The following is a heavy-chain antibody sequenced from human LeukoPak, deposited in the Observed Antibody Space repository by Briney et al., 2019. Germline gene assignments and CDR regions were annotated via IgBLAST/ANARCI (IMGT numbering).Heavy chain of an antibody. D-gene: IGHD3-10*01. Sequence: PGGSLRLSCAASGFGFNDAAMTWVRQAPGKGLEWVSLISSSGANTYYADSVKGRFTISRDNSKNTLFLQMNSLRAEDTAMYYCVKDIRVTYWGQGTLVTVSS. CDR1: GFGFNDAA. J-gene: IGHJ4*02. V-gene: IGHV3-23*01. CDR3: VKDIRVTY. CDR2: ISSSGANT.